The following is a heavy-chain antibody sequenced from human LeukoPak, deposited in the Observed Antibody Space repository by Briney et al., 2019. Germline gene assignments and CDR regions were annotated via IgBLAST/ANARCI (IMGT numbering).Heavy chain of an antibody. CDR3: ARGAILGGYNLIDE. J-gene: IGHJ4*02. CDR1: GFTFGTYA. D-gene: IGHD1-26*01. V-gene: IGHV3-30*04. Sequence: PGGSLRLSCAASGFTFGTYAMHWVRQAPGKGLEWVAVILSDGSIQNTADSVRGRFIISRDNSKNTLFLQMKRLRTEDTAVYYCARGAILGGYNLIDEGGQRPLVSVPS. CDR2: ILSDGSIQ.